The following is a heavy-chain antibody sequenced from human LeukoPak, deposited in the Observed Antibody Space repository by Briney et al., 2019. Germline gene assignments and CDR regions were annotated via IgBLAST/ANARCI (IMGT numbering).Heavy chain of an antibody. Sequence: ASVKVSCKASGYTFTGYGISWVRQAPGQGLEWMGWISAYNGNTNYAQKLQGRVTMTTDTSTSTAYMELRSLRSDDTAVYYCARDWGGGNYYDSSGYYSDWGQGTLVTVSS. D-gene: IGHD3-22*01. J-gene: IGHJ4*02. CDR1: GYTFTGYG. CDR2: ISAYNGNT. V-gene: IGHV1-18*01. CDR3: ARDWGGGNYYDSSGYYSD.